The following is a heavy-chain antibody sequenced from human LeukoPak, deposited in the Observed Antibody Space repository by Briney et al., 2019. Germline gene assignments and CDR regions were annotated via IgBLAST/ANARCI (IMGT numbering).Heavy chain of an antibody. CDR1: GYTFTSYG. J-gene: IGHJ3*02. CDR3: ARASHNSRRWSPYPSYDI. D-gene: IGHD6-13*01. Sequence: GASVKVSCKASGYTFTSYGISWVRQAPGQGLEWMGWISAYNGNTNYAQKLQGRVTMTTDTSTSTAYMELRSLRSDDTAVYYCARASHNSRRWSPYPSYDIWGQGTMVTVSS. V-gene: IGHV1-18*01. CDR2: ISAYNGNT.